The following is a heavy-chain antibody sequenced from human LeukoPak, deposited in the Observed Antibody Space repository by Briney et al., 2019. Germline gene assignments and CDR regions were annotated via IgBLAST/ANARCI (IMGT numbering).Heavy chain of an antibody. CDR3: ARLSIGIAAAGTEDYAFDY. J-gene: IGHJ4*02. CDR2: IYYSGST. CDR1: GGSISSSSYY. V-gene: IGHV4-39*01. Sequence: PSETLSLTCTVSGGSISSSSYYWGWIRQPPGKGLEWIGSIYYSGSTYYNPSLKSRVTISVDTSKNQFSLKLSSVTAADTAVYYCARLSIGIAAAGTEDYAFDYWGQGTLVTVSS. D-gene: IGHD6-13*01.